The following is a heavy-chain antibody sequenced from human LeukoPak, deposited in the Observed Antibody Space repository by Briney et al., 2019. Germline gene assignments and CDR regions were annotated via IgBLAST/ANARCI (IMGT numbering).Heavy chain of an antibody. CDR2: MNPNSGNT. CDR3: ARAFLGDTAMVGYFDY. V-gene: IGHV1-8*01. D-gene: IGHD5-18*01. CDR1: GYTFTSYD. Sequence: GASVKVSCKASGYTFTSYDINWVRQATGQGLEWMGWMNPNSGNTGYAQKFQGRVTMTRNTSISTAYMELSSLRSEDTAVYYCARAFLGDTAMVGYFDYWGQGTLVTVSS. J-gene: IGHJ4*02.